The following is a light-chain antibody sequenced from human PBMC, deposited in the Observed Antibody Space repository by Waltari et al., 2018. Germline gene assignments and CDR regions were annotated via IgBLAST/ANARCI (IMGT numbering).Light chain of an antibody. CDR3: QQYYNTPST. CDR1: QSVLYSSNNKNY. CDR2: WAS. V-gene: IGKV4-1*01. Sequence: DIVMTQSPDSLAVSLGERATINCESSQSVLYSSNNKNYLAWYQQKPAQPPKLLIYWASTRESGVPDRFIGSGSGTDFTLTINSLQAEDVAVYYCQQYYNTPSTFGQGTKVEIK. J-gene: IGKJ1*01.